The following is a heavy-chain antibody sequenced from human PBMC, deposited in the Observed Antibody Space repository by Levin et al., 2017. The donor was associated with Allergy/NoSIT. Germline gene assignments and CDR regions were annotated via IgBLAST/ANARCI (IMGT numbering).Heavy chain of an antibody. V-gene: IGHV1-2*02. J-gene: IGHJ3*02. Sequence: ASVKVSCKSSGYTFTVYYIHWVRLAPGQGLEWMGWINPNSGATKYAQKFQGRVTLARDTSISTAYMELTRLASDDTAVFYCARGGRVRDVISAFDIWGQGTMVTVSS. CDR1: GYTFTVYY. D-gene: IGHD3-10*01. CDR2: INPNSGAT. CDR3: ARGGRVRDVISAFDI.